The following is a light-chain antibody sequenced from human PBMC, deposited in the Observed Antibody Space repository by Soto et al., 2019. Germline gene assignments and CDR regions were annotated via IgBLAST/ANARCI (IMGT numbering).Light chain of an antibody. CDR2: EVS. Sequence: QSALTQPASVSGSPGQSITISCTGTNSDVGGYNFVSWYQQHPGNAPKLMIYEVSDRPSGVSNRFSGSKSGNTASLTISGLQAEDEADYYCSSSTSRNTFVFGTGTKLTVL. V-gene: IGLV2-14*01. J-gene: IGLJ1*01. CDR1: NSDVGGYNF. CDR3: SSSTSRNTFV.